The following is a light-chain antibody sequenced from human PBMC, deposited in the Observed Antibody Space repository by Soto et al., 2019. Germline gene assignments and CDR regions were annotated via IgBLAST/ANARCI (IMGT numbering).Light chain of an antibody. Sequence: DMLLTQSRATLLLSPGERATLSCRASQRIGTYIAWYQQKSGQAPRLLIYEASNRATGIPARFSGSGSGTDVTLSISSLEPEDFGFYYCQQRSNWPYTFGQGTKLEIK. CDR1: QRIGTY. CDR2: EAS. V-gene: IGKV3-11*01. J-gene: IGKJ2*01. CDR3: QQRSNWPYT.